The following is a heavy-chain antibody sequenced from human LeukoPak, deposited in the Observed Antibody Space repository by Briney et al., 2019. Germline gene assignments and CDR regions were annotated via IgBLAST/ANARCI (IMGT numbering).Heavy chain of an antibody. CDR1: GFTFSNYW. D-gene: IGHD1-1*01. Sequence: GGSLRLSCAASGFTFSNYWMHWVRQAPGKGPVWVSRITSDGTDTGCAASVKGRFTMSRDNAKNTVYLQMNSLSAEDTGVYYCARDLGTATPLDPWGQGTLVSVSS. V-gene: IGHV3-74*01. CDR3: ARDLGTATPLDP. CDR2: ITSDGTDT. J-gene: IGHJ5*02.